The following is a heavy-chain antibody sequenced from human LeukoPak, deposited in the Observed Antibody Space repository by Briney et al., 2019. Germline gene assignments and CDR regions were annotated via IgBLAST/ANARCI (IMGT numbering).Heavy chain of an antibody. J-gene: IGHJ3*02. Sequence: TTGGSLRLSCAASGFTFSSYSMNWVRQAPGEGLEWVSSISSSSSYIHYADSVKGRFTISRDNAKNSLYLQMNSLRAEDTAVYYCAIDREPVDGYGNDAFDIWGQGTMVTVSS. CDR1: GFTFSSYS. CDR2: ISSSSSYI. V-gene: IGHV3-21*01. CDR3: AIDREPVDGYGNDAFDI. D-gene: IGHD5-24*01.